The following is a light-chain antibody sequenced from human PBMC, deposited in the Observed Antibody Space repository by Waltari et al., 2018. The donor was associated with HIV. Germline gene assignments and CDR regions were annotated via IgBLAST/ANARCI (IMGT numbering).Light chain of an antibody. V-gene: IGKV4-1*01. CDR1: QSLLYSSNNKNF. J-gene: IGKJ4*01. Sequence: DIVMTQSPDSLAVSLGERATINCKSSQSLLYSSNNKNFLAWYQQKPRQPPKLLIYWASIRASGVPDRFSASGSGTDFTLTISRLQAEDVAVYHCQQYLRSPPTFGGGTKVEIK. CDR2: WAS. CDR3: QQYLRSPPT.